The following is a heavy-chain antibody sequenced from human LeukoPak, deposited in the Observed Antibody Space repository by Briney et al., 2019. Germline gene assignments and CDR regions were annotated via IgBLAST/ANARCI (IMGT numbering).Heavy chain of an antibody. CDR2: ISAYNGNT. CDR3: ARDLSSFDYSNYLYYYYGMDV. D-gene: IGHD4-4*01. CDR1: GYTFTSYG. Sequence: ASVKVSCKASGYTFTSYGISWVRQAPGQGVEWMGWISAYNGNTNYAQKLQGRVTMTTDTSTSTAYMELRSLRSDDTAVYYCARDLSSFDYSNYLYYYYGMDVWGQGTTVTVSS. J-gene: IGHJ6*02. V-gene: IGHV1-18*01.